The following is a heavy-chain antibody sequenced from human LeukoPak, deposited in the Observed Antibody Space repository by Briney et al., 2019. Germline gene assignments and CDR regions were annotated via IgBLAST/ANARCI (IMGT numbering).Heavy chain of an antibody. CDR3: TRHNYDRSGYGAFDI. J-gene: IGHJ3*02. CDR2: IRSKTNNYAT. CDR1: GFTFSGSD. D-gene: IGHD3-22*01. V-gene: IGHV3-73*01. Sequence: SGGSLRLSCAASGFTFSGSDIHWVRQASGKGLEWVGHIRSKTNNYATADAASVKGRFTFSRDDSKNTAYIQMNSLKTEDTAVYYCTRHNYDRSGYGAFDIWGQGTMVTASS.